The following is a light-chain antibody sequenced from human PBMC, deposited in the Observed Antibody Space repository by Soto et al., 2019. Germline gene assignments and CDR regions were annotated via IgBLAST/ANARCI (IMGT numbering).Light chain of an antibody. CDR2: EVS. V-gene: IGLV2-14*02. CDR3: ASFTSSNTYV. CDR1: NSDSGSYNL. Sequence: QSALTQPASVSGSPGQSSTISCTATNSDSGSYNLVSWYQQHPGKAPKLLISEVSNRPSGVSYRFAGSKSANTASLTISGLQAEDEADYYCASFTSSNTYVFGTGTKVTVL. J-gene: IGLJ1*01.